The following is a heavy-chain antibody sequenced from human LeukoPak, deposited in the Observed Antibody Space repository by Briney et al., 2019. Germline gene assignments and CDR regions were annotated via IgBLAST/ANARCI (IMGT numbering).Heavy chain of an antibody. CDR1: GYTFIDYT. Sequence: ASVKVSCKASGYTFIDYTMHWLRQAPGQRLDWMGWINGGSGNTKYSPEFQGRVTITRDTSASTGYMELSSLRSEDTAVYYCANPRYDSSGYYYVDWGQGTLVTVSS. J-gene: IGHJ4*02. CDR3: ANPRYDSSGYYYVD. V-gene: IGHV1-3*01. D-gene: IGHD3-22*01. CDR2: INGGSGNT.